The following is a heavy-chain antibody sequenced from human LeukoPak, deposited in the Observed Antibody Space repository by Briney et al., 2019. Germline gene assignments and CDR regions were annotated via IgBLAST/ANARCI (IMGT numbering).Heavy chain of an antibody. Sequence: PSETLSLPGPVSGGPISGHHGTWIGQPPGTGLEGIGYFYDSGDINYNPSLKSRVTIWMDMSNNQFSLTMSSVTAADTAMYYCARLLRPGGRKGDAFDIWGQGTLVTVSS. CDR1: GGPISGHH. D-gene: IGHD1-26*01. CDR2: FYDSGDI. V-gene: IGHV4-59*08. CDR3: ARLLRPGGRKGDAFDI. J-gene: IGHJ3*02.